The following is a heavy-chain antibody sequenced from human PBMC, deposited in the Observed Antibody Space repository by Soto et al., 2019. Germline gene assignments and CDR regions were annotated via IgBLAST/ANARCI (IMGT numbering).Heavy chain of an antibody. J-gene: IGHJ4*02. CDR2: IWYDGSNK. CDR3: ARLSSGWYLLDY. Sequence: QVQLVESGGGVVQPGRSLRLSCAASGFTFSSYGMHWVRQAPGKGLEWVALIWYDGSNKYYADSVKGRFTISRDNSKNTLYLQMNSLRAEDTAVYYCARLSSGWYLLDYWGQGTLVTVSS. D-gene: IGHD6-19*01. V-gene: IGHV3-33*01. CDR1: GFTFSSYG.